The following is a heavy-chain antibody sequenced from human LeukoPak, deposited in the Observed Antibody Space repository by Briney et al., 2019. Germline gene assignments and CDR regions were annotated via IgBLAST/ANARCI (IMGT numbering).Heavy chain of an antibody. J-gene: IGHJ4*02. Sequence: ASVKVSCKASGGTFSSYAMSWVRQARGQGLEWMGRIIPIFGTANYAQKFQGRITITTDESTSTAYMELSSLRSEDTAVYYCARDLAGPQDYWGQGTLVTVSS. CDR3: ARDLAGPQDY. CDR2: IIPIFGTA. V-gene: IGHV1-69*05. CDR1: GGTFSSYA.